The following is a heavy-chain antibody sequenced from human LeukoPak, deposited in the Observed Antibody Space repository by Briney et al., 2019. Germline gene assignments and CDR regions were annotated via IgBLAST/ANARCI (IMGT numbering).Heavy chain of an antibody. CDR2: MNPNSGNT. J-gene: IGHJ6*03. D-gene: IGHD3-10*01. CDR1: GYTFTSYD. V-gene: IGHV1-8*01. Sequence: ASVKVSCKASGYTFTSYDINWVRQATGQGLEWMGWMNPNSGNTGYAQKFQGRVTMTRSTSISTAYMELSSLRSEDTAVYYCAREPRISMVRGDYYYMDVWGKGTTVTVSS. CDR3: AREPRISMVRGDYYYMDV.